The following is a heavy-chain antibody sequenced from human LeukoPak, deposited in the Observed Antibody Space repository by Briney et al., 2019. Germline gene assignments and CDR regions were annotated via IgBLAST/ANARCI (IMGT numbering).Heavy chain of an antibody. V-gene: IGHV1-18*01. CDR3: ARESSAAPGHYYGMDV. CDR2: ISAYNGNT. D-gene: IGHD6-13*01. Sequence: ASVKVSFKASVYTFTSYGISWVRQAPGQGLEWMGWISAYNGNTNYAQKLQGRVHMTTDTSTSTAYMELRSLRSDDTAVYYCARESSAAPGHYYGMDVWGQGTTVTVSS. CDR1: VYTFTSYG. J-gene: IGHJ6*02.